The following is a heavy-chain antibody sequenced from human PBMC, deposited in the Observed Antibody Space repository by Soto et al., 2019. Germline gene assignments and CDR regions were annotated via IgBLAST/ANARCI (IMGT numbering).Heavy chain of an antibody. CDR3: ARRARPDFYYMDV. D-gene: IGHD6-6*01. V-gene: IGHV3-64*01. CDR2: ISSNGIGT. J-gene: IGHJ6*03. CDR1: GFTFSSSW. Sequence: PGGSLRLSCAASGFTFSSSWMHWVRQAPGKGLEYVSGISSNGIGTYYANSVQGRFTISRDNSKNTVYLQMGSLRPEDMAVYYCARRARPDFYYMDVWGKGTTVTVSS.